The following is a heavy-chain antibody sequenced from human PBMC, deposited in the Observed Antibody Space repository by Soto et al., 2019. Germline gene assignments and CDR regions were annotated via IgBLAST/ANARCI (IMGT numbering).Heavy chain of an antibody. D-gene: IGHD2-2*01. CDR1: GYTFTSYA. J-gene: IGHJ6*03. CDR3: ARGRGIPVPAAMRNYYYYYMDV. Sequence: GASVKVSCKASGYTFTSYAMHWVRQAPGQRLEWMGWINAGNGNTKYSQKFQGRVTITRDTSASTAYMELSSLRSEDTAVYYCARGRGIPVPAAMRNYYYYYMDVWGKGTTVTVSS. V-gene: IGHV1-3*01. CDR2: INAGNGNT.